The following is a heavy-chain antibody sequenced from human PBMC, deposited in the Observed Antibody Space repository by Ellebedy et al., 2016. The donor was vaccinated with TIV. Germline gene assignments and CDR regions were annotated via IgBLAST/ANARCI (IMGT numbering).Heavy chain of an antibody. D-gene: IGHD2-2*01. Sequence: GGSLRLSCAASGFTFSSYAMSWVRQAPGKGLEWVSAISGSGGSTYYADSVKGRFTISRDNSKHTLYLQMNSLRAEDTAVYYCAKAFDIVVVPANYGMDVWGQGTTVTVSS. J-gene: IGHJ6*02. CDR3: AKAFDIVVVPANYGMDV. CDR1: GFTFSSYA. V-gene: IGHV3-23*01. CDR2: ISGSGGST.